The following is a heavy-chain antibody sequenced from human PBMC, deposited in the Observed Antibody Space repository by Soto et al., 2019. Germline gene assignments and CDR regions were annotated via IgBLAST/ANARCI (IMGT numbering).Heavy chain of an antibody. CDR1: GYTFTTYG. CDR3: ARDPVAGTYFDY. D-gene: IGHD6-19*01. Sequence: QVQLVQSGAEVKKPGASVKVSCKASGYTFTTYGISWVRQAPGQGLEWMGWINGYNGNTNYAKKLQGRVTMTTDTSPSTAYMELRSLRSDDTAVYYCARDPVAGTYFDYCGQGTLVTVSS. CDR2: INGYNGNT. V-gene: IGHV1-18*01. J-gene: IGHJ4*02.